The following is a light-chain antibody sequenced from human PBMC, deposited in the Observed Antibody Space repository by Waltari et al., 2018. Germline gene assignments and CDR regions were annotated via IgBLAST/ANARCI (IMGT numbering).Light chain of an antibody. CDR1: QSVSSSN. CDR2: AAS. Sequence: EIVLTQSPGTLSLSPGESATRSCRASQSVSSSNLAWFQQKPGQAPRLLIYAASSRATGIPDRFSGSGSGTDFTLTISRLEPEDFAVYYCQEDGSSPSWTFGQGTKVEIK. CDR3: QEDGSSPSWT. J-gene: IGKJ1*01. V-gene: IGKV3-20*01.